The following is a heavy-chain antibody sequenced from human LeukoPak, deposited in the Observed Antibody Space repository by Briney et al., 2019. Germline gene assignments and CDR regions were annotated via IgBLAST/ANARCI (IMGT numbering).Heavy chain of an antibody. J-gene: IGHJ6*03. CDR1: GYTFTDYY. CDR2: INPYSGGA. CDR3: ARGSSTRVYYYYYMDV. D-gene: IGHD6-6*01. Sequence: ASVEVSCKASGYTFTDYYMHWVRQAPGQGLEWMGWINPYSGGANYEQKFQGRVTMTRDTSISTAYMEVSRVRSDDTAMYYCARGSSTRVYYYYYMDVWGKGTTVTVSS. V-gene: IGHV1-2*02.